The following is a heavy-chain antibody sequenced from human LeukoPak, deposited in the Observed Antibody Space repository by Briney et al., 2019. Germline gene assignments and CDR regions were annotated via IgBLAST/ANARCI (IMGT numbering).Heavy chain of an antibody. Sequence: PGGSLRLSCTASGFYFSNAWVSWVRQAPGKGLEWVGRITSKADGGTRDYAAPVKGRFTISRDDSKNTLYLQMNSLKTEDTAVYYCTTPERYYYDTSDFYGSPYWGQGTLVTVSS. J-gene: IGHJ4*02. D-gene: IGHD3-22*01. CDR3: TTPERYYYDTSDFYGSPY. CDR1: GFYFSNAW. CDR2: ITSKADGGTR. V-gene: IGHV3-15*01.